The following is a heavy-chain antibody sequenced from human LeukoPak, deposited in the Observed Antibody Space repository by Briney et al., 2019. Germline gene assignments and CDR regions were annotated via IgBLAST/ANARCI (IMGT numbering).Heavy chain of an antibody. J-gene: IGHJ4*02. CDR3: ARDRTFGGVIVHHY. D-gene: IGHD3-16*02. Sequence: PSETLSLTSTVSGGSISSFYWGWIRQPAGQGLEWIVRIYTSGSTNYNPSLKSRVTMSVDTSKNQFSLKLSSVTAADTAVYYCARDRTFGGVIVHHYWGQGTLVTVSS. CDR1: GGSISSFY. V-gene: IGHV4-4*07. CDR2: IYTSGST.